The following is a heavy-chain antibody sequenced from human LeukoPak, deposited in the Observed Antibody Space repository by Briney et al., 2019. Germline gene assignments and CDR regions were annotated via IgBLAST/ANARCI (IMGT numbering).Heavy chain of an antibody. Sequence: ASVKVSCKASGYTFTSYYMHWVRQAPGQGLEWMGIINPSGGSTSYAQKFQGRVTMTRDTSTSTVYMELSSLRSEDTAVYYCAKDRPSYGSGTFWGQGTLVTVSS. J-gene: IGHJ4*02. CDR1: GYTFTSYY. V-gene: IGHV1-46*01. D-gene: IGHD3-10*01. CDR3: AKDRPSYGSGTF. CDR2: INPSGGST.